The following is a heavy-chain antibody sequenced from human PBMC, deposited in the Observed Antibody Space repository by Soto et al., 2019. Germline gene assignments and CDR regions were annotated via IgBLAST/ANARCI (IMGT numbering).Heavy chain of an antibody. CDR3: ARDLRGWLDSVPSLGTYYYYGMDV. J-gene: IGHJ6*02. D-gene: IGHD6-19*01. Sequence: PGGSLRLSCAASGFTFSSYWMSWVRQAPGKGLEWVANIKQDGSEKYYVDSVKGRFTISRDNAKNSLYLQMNSLRAEDTAVYYCARDLRGWLDSVPSLGTYYYYGMDVWGQGTTVTVSS. V-gene: IGHV3-7*01. CDR1: GFTFSSYW. CDR2: IKQDGSEK.